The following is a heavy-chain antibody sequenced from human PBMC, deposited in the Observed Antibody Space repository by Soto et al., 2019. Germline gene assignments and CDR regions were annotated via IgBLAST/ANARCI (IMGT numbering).Heavy chain of an antibody. J-gene: IGHJ4*02. Sequence: QVQLVQSGAEVKKPGASVKVSCKASGYTFTSYDIKWVRQATGQGLEWMGWMNPSTGSTGFAQKFQGRVAMISNTPISTAYLGLSSLTSEATAVYYCARGRLVAGTVGYWGQGTLVTVSS. D-gene: IGHD1-7*01. CDR2: MNPSTGST. CDR1: GYTFTSYD. V-gene: IGHV1-8*01. CDR3: ARGRLVAGTVGY.